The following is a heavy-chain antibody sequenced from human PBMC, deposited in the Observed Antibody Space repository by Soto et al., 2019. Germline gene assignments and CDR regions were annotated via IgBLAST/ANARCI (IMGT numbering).Heavy chain of an antibody. CDR3: ARGSLVVIPVPGFDP. CDR1: GGSISSGGYY. D-gene: IGHD2-15*01. Sequence: SETLSLTCTVSGGSISSGGYYWSWIRQHPGRGLEWIGYIYYNGNTYYNPSLKSRVTVSVDTSKNQFSLNVRSVTAADTAVYYCARGSLVVIPVPGFDPWGQGTLVSVSS. V-gene: IGHV4-31*03. J-gene: IGHJ5*02. CDR2: IYYNGNT.